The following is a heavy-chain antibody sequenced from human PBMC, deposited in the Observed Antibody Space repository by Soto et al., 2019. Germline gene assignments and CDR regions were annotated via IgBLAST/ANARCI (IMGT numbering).Heavy chain of an antibody. Sequence: GGSLRLSCAASGFTFSDYYMSWIRQAPGKGLEWVSYISSSSSYTNYADSVKGRFTISRDNAKNSLYLQMNSLRAEDTAVYYCARDRSGSTSCCGGMDVWGQGTTVTVSS. J-gene: IGHJ6*02. CDR2: ISSSSSYT. CDR3: ARDRSGSTSCCGGMDV. D-gene: IGHD2-2*01. CDR1: GFTFSDYY. V-gene: IGHV3-11*05.